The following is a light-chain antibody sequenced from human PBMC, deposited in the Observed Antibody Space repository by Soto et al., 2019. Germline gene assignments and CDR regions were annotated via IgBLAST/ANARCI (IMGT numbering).Light chain of an antibody. CDR2: GAS. Sequence: EIVLTQSPGTLSLSPGERASLSCRASQSITNNYLAWYQQRPGQAPRLLIYGASSRATGIPHRFSGSGSGTDFTLTNSILEPEDFAVYYCQRYCSANTFGQRAKVDIK. V-gene: IGKV3-20*01. J-gene: IGKJ1*01. CDR1: QSITNNY. CDR3: QRYCSANT.